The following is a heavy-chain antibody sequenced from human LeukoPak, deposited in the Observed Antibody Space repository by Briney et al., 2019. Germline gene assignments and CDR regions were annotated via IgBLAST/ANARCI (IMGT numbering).Heavy chain of an antibody. J-gene: IGHJ4*01. D-gene: IGHD3-16*01. CDR1: GYSFSTYW. Sequence: GESLKISCQGSGYSFSTYWIAWVRQMPGKGLEWMGILYPDGSTTRYSPSFQDRVTISADKSIHTAYMQWSSLKASDSAMYYCARTRCNHGYTYYFDFWGQGTLVTASS. CDR3: ARTRCNHGYTYYFDF. CDR2: LYPDGSTT. V-gene: IGHV5-51*01.